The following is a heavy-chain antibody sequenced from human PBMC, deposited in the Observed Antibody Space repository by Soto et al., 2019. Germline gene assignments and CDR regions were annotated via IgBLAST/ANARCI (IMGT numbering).Heavy chain of an antibody. CDR1: GYTFTSYG. J-gene: IGHJ6*02. D-gene: IGHD4-17*01. CDR2: ISAYNGNT. Sequence: QVQLVQSGAEVKKPGASVKVSCKASGYTFTSYGISWVRQAPGQGLEWMGWISAYNGNTNYAQKLXXXVTRTTATSTXXGXMXXRSLRADDTAVYYCARDPLNDYGAAAFYYYYGMDVWGQGTTVTVSS. V-gene: IGHV1-18*01. CDR3: ARDPLNDYGAAAFYYYYGMDV.